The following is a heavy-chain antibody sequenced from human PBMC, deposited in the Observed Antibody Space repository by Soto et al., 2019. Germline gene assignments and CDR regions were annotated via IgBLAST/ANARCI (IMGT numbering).Heavy chain of an antibody. V-gene: IGHV3-30-3*01. CDR2: ISYDGSNK. CDR1: GFTFSSYA. Sequence: ESGGGVVQPGRSLRLSCEASGFTFSSYAMHWVRQAPGKGLEWVAVISYDGSNKYYADSVKGRFTISRDNSKNTLYLQMNSLRAEDTAVYYCARVGSSRRPRIFLGQFDYWGQGTLVTVSS. J-gene: IGHJ4*02. D-gene: IGHD2-15*01. CDR3: ARVGSSRRPRIFLGQFDY.